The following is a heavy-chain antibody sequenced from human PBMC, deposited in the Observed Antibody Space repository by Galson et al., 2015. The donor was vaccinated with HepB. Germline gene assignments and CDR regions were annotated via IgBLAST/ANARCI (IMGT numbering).Heavy chain of an antibody. CDR2: ITSSGGNS. CDR3: AKDGIMVANNPYHFHY. D-gene: IGHD2-15*01. V-gene: IGHV3-23*01. J-gene: IGHJ4*02. Sequence: SLRLSCAASGFSFTRYAMTWVRQAPGNGLEWVSSITSSGGNSYYTDSVKGRFTVSRDNSKNTLLLQLNSLRAEDTAMYFCAKDGIMVANNPYHFHYWGQGTLVTVSS. CDR1: GFSFTRYA.